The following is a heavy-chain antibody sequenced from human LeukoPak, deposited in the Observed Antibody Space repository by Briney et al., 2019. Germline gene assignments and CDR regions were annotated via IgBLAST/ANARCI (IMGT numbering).Heavy chain of an antibody. V-gene: IGHV4-39*07. CDR2: VYFSGST. J-gene: IGHJ4*02. D-gene: IGHD4-23*01. CDR3: ARAGGLNYYGGYSEFGY. Sequence: SETLSLTCTVPGGSISSTSYSWGWIRQPPGKGLEWIGRVYFSGSTYYNPSLKSRVTISLGTSKNQFSLQLRSVTAADTAVYYCARAGGLNYYGGYSEFGYWGQGTLVTVSS. CDR1: GGSISSTSYS.